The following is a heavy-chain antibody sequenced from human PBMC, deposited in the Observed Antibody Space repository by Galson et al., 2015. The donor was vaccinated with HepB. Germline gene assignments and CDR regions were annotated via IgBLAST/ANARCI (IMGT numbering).Heavy chain of an antibody. V-gene: IGHV1-46*03. CDR1: GYTFTSYY. Sequence: SVKVSCKASGYTFTSYYMHWVRQAPGQGLEWMGIIDPSGGSTSYAQKFQGRVTMTRDTSTSTVYMELSSLRSEDTAVYYCARDLSLYSSGWYFDYWGQGTLGTVSS. CDR3: ARDLSLYSSGWYFDY. J-gene: IGHJ4*02. CDR2: IDPSGGST. D-gene: IGHD6-19*01.